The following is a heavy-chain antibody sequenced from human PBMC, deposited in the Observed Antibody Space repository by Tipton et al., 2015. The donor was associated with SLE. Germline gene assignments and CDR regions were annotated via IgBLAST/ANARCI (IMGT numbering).Heavy chain of an antibody. V-gene: IGHV1-8*01. J-gene: IGHJ4*02. D-gene: IGHD6-13*01. CDR1: GYTFTSYD. CDR3: ARGAMYSSSWCQGNY. Sequence: QSGPEVKKPGASVKVSCKASGYTFTSYDINWVRQATGQGLEWMGWMNPNSGNTGYAQKFQGRVTMTRNTSISTAYMELISLRSEDTSVYYCARGAMYSSSWCQGNYGGQGTLVTVSS. CDR2: MNPNSGNT.